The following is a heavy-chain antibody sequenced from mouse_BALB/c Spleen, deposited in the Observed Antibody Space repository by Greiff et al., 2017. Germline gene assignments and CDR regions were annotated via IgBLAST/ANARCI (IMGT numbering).Heavy chain of an antibody. J-gene: IGHJ4*01. D-gene: IGHD2-4*01. CDR2: INPSSGYT. CDR1: GYTFTSYT. CDR3: ARYDYDYDNYARDD. V-gene: IGHV1-4*01. Sequence: QVQLQQSGAELARPGASVKMSCKASGYTFTSYTMHWVTQRPGQGLEWIGYINPSSGYTNYNQKFKDKATLTADKSSSTAYMQLSSLTSEDSAVYYCARYDYDYDNYARDDWGQGTSVTVSA.